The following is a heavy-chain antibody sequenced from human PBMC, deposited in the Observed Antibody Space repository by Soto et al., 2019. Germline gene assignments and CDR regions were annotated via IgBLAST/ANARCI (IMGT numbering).Heavy chain of an antibody. J-gene: IGHJ4*02. Sequence: SETLSLTCAVYGGSFSGYYWSWIRQPPGKGLEWIGEINYSGSTNYNPSLKSRVTISVDTSKIQFSLKLSSVTAADTAVYYCARGHYDFWSGYFATIDYWGQGTLVTVSS. CDR3: ARGHYDFWSGYFATIDY. CDR1: GGSFSGYY. CDR2: INYSGST. V-gene: IGHV4-34*01. D-gene: IGHD3-3*01.